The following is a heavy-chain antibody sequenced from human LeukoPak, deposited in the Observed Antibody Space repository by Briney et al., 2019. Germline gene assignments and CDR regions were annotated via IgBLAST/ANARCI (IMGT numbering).Heavy chain of an antibody. D-gene: IGHD3-16*01. CDR2: ISYDGSNK. V-gene: IGHV3-30-3*01. CDR1: GFTFSSYA. CDR3: ARAEGGDYVWGSYN. J-gene: IGHJ4*02. Sequence: GGSLRLSCAASGFTFSSYAMHWVRQAPGKGLEWVAVISYDGSNKYYADSVKGRFTISRDNSKNTLYLQMNSLRAEDTAVYYCARAEGGDYVWGSYNWGQGTLVTVSS.